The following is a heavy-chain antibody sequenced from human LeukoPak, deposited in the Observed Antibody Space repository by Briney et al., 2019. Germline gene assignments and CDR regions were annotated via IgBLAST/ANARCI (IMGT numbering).Heavy chain of an antibody. D-gene: IGHD3-16*02. CDR3: AIRGHFSLYGAFDI. V-gene: IGHV3-66*01. Sequence: GGSLRLSCAASGFTVSSNHMTWVRQAPGKGLEWVSVIYSGGSTYYADSVKGRFTISRDNSKNTLYLQINSLRAEDTAVYYCAIRGHFSLYGAFDIWGQGTMVTVSS. J-gene: IGHJ3*02. CDR1: GFTVSSNH. CDR2: IYSGGST.